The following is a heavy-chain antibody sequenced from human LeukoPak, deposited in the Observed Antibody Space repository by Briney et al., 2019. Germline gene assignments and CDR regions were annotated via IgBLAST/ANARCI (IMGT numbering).Heavy chain of an antibody. J-gene: IGHJ4*02. D-gene: IGHD6-19*01. CDR2: IIPIFGTA. Sequence: SVKVSCKASGGTFSSYAISWVRQAPGQGLEWMGGIIPIFGTANYAQKFQGRVTITADGSTSTAYMELSSLRSEDTAVYYCASKTRAQGIAVAGTDYWGQGTLVTVSS. CDR3: ASKTRAQGIAVAGTDY. V-gene: IGHV1-69*13. CDR1: GGTFSSYA.